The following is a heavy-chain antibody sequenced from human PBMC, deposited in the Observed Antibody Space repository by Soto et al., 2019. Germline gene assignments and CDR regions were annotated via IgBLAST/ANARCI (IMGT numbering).Heavy chain of an antibody. Sequence: GSLRLSCAASGFTFSSYSMNWVRQAPGKGLEWVSYISSSSSTIYYADSVKGRFTISRDNAKNSLYLQMNSLRDEDTAVYYCARGIINGVVTKQGYYYGMDVWGQGTTVTVSS. CDR1: GFTFSSYS. D-gene: IGHD3-3*01. V-gene: IGHV3-48*02. J-gene: IGHJ6*02. CDR2: ISSSSSTI. CDR3: ARGIINGVVTKQGYYYGMDV.